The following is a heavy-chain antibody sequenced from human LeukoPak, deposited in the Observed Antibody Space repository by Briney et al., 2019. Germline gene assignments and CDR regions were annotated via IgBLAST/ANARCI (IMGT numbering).Heavy chain of an antibody. CDR1: GFTFSSYW. D-gene: IGHD2-15*01. CDR2: IKQDGSEK. Sequence: GRCLRLSCAASGFTFSSYWMSCVRQAPRKGLEWVANIKQDGSEKYYADSVKGRFTISRHNAENSLYLQMNSLRAEDTAVYYCARDWRYCSGGSCYPAEYFQHWGQGTLVTVSS. CDR3: ARDWRYCSGGSCYPAEYFQH. V-gene: IGHV3-7*01. J-gene: IGHJ1*01.